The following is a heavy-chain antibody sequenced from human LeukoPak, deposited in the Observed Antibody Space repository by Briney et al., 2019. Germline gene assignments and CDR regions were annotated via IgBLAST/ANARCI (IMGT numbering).Heavy chain of an antibody. J-gene: IGHJ6*03. D-gene: IGHD6-19*01. CDR1: GYTFTGYY. CDR3: ARDPGYSSGWYFDYYYYYYMDV. CDR2: INPNSGGT. Sequence: ASVKVSCKASGYTFTGYYMHWVRQAPGQGLEWMGWINPNSGGTNYAQKLQGRVTMTTDTSTSTAYMELRSLRSDDTAVYYCARDPGYSSGWYFDYYYYYYMDVWGKGTTVTISS. V-gene: IGHV1-2*02.